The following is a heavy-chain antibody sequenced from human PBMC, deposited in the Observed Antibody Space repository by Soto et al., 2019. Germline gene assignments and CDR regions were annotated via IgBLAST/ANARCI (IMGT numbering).Heavy chain of an antibody. V-gene: IGHV4-4*07. J-gene: IGHJ5*02. CDR2: IHSSGST. Sequence: PSETLSLTCTVSGASMNSYHWSWIRQPAGKGLEWIGHIHSSGSTNYNPSLKSRVTMSVDTSKNQFPLRLMSLTAADTAVYYCARDQGVAAAGITLFDPWGQGSLVTVSS. CDR1: GASMNSYH. D-gene: IGHD6-13*01. CDR3: ARDQGVAAAGITLFDP.